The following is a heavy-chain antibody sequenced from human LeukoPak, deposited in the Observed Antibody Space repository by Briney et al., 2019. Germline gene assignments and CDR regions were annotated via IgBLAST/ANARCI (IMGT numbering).Heavy chain of an antibody. CDR3: AKEMGINTVVETATPHH. J-gene: IGHJ5*02. Sequence: GGSLRLSCAASGFTFDDHAMHWVRQAPGKGLEWVSLISGDGGNTYYADSIKGRFTISRDNSKNSLYLQMNSLRTEDTALYYCAKEMGINTVVETATPHHWGQGTLVTVSS. CDR2: ISGDGGNT. D-gene: IGHD2-21*02. CDR1: GFTFDDHA. V-gene: IGHV3-43*02.